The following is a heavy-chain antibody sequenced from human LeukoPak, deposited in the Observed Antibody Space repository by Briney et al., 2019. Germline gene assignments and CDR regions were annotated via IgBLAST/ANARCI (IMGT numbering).Heavy chain of an antibody. V-gene: IGHV3-23*01. J-gene: IGHJ6*02. CDR3: AMDDYGDWRMDV. CDR1: GYTFSSYA. D-gene: IGHD4-17*01. CDR2: ISGSGGNT. Sequence: GGSLRLSCAASGYTFSSYAMSWVRQAPGKGLEWVSTISGSGGNTYYADSVKGRFTISRDNAKNTLYLQMNSLRAEDTAVYYCAMDDYGDWRMDVWGQGTTVTVSS.